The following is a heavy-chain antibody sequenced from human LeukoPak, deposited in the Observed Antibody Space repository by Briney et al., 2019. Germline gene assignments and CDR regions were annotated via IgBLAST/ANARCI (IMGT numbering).Heavy chain of an antibody. CDR3: ATRPKEYQLLSPLDY. J-gene: IGHJ4*02. CDR2: ISYDGSNK. V-gene: IGHV3-30*04. CDR1: GFTFSSYP. D-gene: IGHD2-2*01. Sequence: PGRSLRLSCAASGFTFSSYPMHWVRQAPGKGLEWVAVISYDGSNKYYADSVKGRFTISRDNSKNTLYLQMNSLRAEDTAVYYCATRPKEYQLLSPLDYWSQGTLVTVSS.